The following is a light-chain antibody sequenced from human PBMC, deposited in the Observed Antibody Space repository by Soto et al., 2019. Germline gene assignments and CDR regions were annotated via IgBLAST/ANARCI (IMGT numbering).Light chain of an antibody. V-gene: IGKV3-15*01. CDR3: QHYNNWPPWT. CDR2: GAS. J-gene: IGKJ1*01. CDR1: QSVSSS. Sequence: EIVLTQSPGTLSLSPGERATLSCRASQSVSSSALIWYQQKPGQAPRLLIYGASIRATGIPARFSGSGSGTEFTLTISSLQSEDFAVYYCQHYNNWPPWTFGQGTKVDI.